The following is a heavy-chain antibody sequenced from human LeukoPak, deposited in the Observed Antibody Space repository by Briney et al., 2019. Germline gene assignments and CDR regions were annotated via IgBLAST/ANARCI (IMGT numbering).Heavy chain of an antibody. Sequence: PSETLSLTCTVSGGSISSGGYYWSWIRQPPGKGLEWIGYIYHSGSTYYNPSLKSRVTISVDTSKNQFSLKLSSVTAADTAVYYCARAMSHGYFDWLPHDYWGQGTLVTVSS. CDR2: IYHSGST. CDR1: GGSISSGGYY. D-gene: IGHD3-9*01. CDR3: ARAMSHGYFDWLPHDY. V-gene: IGHV4-30-2*01. J-gene: IGHJ4*02.